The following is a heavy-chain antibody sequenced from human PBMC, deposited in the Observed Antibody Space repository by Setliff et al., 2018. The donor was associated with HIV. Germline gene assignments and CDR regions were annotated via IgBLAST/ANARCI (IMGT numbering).Heavy chain of an antibody. V-gene: IGHV1-2*06. Sequence: AASVKVSCKASGYTFTDYYIHWVRQAPGQGLEWMGRINPNSGGTNYAQKFQGRVTMTRDRSISTAHMELSRLRSDDTAVYYCATKVYCTNGVCLDAFDVWGQGTMVT. D-gene: IGHD2-8*01. CDR3: ATKVYCTNGVCLDAFDV. CDR2: INPNSGGT. J-gene: IGHJ3*01. CDR1: GYTFTDYY.